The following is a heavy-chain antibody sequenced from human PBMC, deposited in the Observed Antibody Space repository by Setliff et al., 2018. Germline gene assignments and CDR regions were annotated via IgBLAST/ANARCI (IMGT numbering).Heavy chain of an antibody. V-gene: IGHV1-46*01. D-gene: IGHD3-22*01. CDR1: GYTFTSHY. CDR2: INPSSGRT. J-gene: IGHJ3*02. Sequence: VASVKVSCKASGYTFTSHYMHWVRQAPGLGLEWMGTINPSSGRTSYAQEFQGRVTMTRDTSTSTVYMDMSSLRSEDTAVYYCARDVFPYHYEGAFDIWGQGTMVTVSS. CDR3: ARDVFPYHYEGAFDI.